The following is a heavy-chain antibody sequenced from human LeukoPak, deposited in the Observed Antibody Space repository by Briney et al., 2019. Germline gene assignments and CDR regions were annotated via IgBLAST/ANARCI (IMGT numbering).Heavy chain of an antibody. J-gene: IGHJ4*02. CDR3: ARDSGVGGYNPTVDY. CDR1: GFTVSSNY. CDR2: IYSSGSA. D-gene: IGHD5-24*01. V-gene: IGHV3-53*01. Sequence: PGGSLRLSCAASGFTVSSNYMSWVRQAPGKGLEWVSVIYSSGSAYYADSVKGRFTISRDNSKTTLYLQMNSLRAEDTAVYYCARDSGVGGYNPTVDYWGQGTLVTVSS.